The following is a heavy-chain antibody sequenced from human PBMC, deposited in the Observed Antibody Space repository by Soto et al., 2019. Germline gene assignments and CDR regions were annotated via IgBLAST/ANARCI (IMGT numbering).Heavy chain of an antibody. CDR3: AKDAVYNYEKLNY. J-gene: IGHJ4*02. CDR2: MRGSGNEI. D-gene: IGHD5-18*01. Sequence: EVQLLESGGDLVQPGGSLRLSCAASGFTFTSFAMSWVRQAPGKGLEWISCMRGSGNEIDYADSVKGRFTISRDNPKNTVYLHMSSLRAEDTAVYYCAKDAVYNYEKLNYWGQGTRVIVSS. V-gene: IGHV3-23*01. CDR1: GFTFTSFA.